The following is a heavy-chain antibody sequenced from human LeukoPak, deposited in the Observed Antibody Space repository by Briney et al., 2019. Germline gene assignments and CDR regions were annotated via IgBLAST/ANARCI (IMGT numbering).Heavy chain of an antibody. J-gene: IGHJ3*02. Sequence: SETLSLTCTVSGGSISSYYWSWIRQPAGKGLEWIGRIYTSGSTNYNPSLKSRVTMSVDTSKNQFSLKLSSVTAADTAVYFCARLRSITIFGVVHPDAFDIWGQGTMVTVSS. CDR3: ARLRSITIFGVVHPDAFDI. D-gene: IGHD3-3*01. CDR1: GGSISSYY. CDR2: IYTSGST. V-gene: IGHV4-4*07.